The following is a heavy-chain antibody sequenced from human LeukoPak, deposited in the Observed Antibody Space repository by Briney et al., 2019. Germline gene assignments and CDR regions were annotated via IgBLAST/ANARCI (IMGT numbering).Heavy chain of an antibody. D-gene: IGHD3-22*01. CDR3: ARVDYYDFHFDY. V-gene: IGHV1-46*01. CDR1: GYTFTSYY. Sequence: ASVKVSCKASGYTFTSYYMHWVRQAPGQGLEWMGIINPSGGSTSYAQKLQGRVTMTTDTSTSTAYMELRSLRSDDTAVYYCARVDYYDFHFDYWGQGTLVTVSS. CDR2: INPSGGST. J-gene: IGHJ4*02.